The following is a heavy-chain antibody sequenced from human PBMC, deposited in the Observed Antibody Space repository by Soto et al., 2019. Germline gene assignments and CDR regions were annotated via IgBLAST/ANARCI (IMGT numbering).Heavy chain of an antibody. V-gene: IGHV3-30-3*01. Sequence: QVQLVESGGGVVQPGRSLRLSCAASGFTFSSDAMHWVRQAPGKGLEWVAVISDDGSNKYYADSVKGRITISRDSSKNTLYLQMNSLRAEDTAVYYCARDAQYSYGYALGNCWGQGTLVTVSS. J-gene: IGHJ4*02. D-gene: IGHD5-18*01. CDR3: ARDAQYSYGYALGNC. CDR1: GFTFSSDA. CDR2: ISDDGSNK.